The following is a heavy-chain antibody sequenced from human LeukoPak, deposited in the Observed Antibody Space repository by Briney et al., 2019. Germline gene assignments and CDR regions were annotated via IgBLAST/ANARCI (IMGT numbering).Heavy chain of an antibody. CDR1: VFSFWSYG. CDR2: TTDSGSST. J-gene: IGHJ4*02. CDR3: ARRDVVVTGHYFDY. V-gene: IGHV3-23*01. D-gene: IGHD2-21*02. Sequence: PGGALRLSCAASVFSFWSYGMSWVRQAPGKGLEWVSTTTDSGSSTWYADSVKGRFTISRDNSKNTLQLQMNSLRAEDTAVYYCARRDVVVTGHYFDYWGQGILVTVSS.